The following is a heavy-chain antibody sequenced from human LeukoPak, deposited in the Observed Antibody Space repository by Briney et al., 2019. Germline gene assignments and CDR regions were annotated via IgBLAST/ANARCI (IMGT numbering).Heavy chain of an antibody. CDR3: ARDRVSVVAASPDY. CDR2: IWYDGSNK. J-gene: IGHJ4*02. V-gene: IGHV3-33*01. CDR1: GFTFSSYG. Sequence: GVSLTLLCAAWGFTFSSYGMQWVRRARGEALEWVAVIWYDGSNKYYADSVKGRFTISRDNSKNTLYLQMNSLRAEDTAVYYCARDRVSVVAASPDYWGQGTLVTVSS. D-gene: IGHD2-15*01.